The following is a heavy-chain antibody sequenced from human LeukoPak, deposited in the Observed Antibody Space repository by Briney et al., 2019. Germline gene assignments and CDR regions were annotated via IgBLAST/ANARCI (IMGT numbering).Heavy chain of an antibody. CDR1: GYTFTSYV. CDR2: VIPMVGIV. D-gene: IGHD5-18*01. J-gene: IGHJ4*02. Sequence: SVKVSCKASGYTFTSYVIHWVRQAPGQGLEWMGRVIPMVGIVNYAQNFQGRVTISADKSTSTAYMELSSLRSDDTAVYYCARGRRGYSYSDYWGQGTLVTVSS. V-gene: IGHV1-69*04. CDR3: ARGRRGYSYSDY.